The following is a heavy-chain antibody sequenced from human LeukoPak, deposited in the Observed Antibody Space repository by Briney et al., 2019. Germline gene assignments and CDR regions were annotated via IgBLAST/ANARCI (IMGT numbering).Heavy chain of an antibody. CDR3: AKDGGVRGPDYYYYMDV. D-gene: IGHD3-10*01. CDR1: GFTFSSYA. J-gene: IGHJ6*03. CDR2: ISGSGGST. V-gene: IGHV3-23*01. Sequence: GGSLRLSCAASGFTFSSYAMSWVRQAPGKGVEWVSGISGSGGSTNYADSVKGRFTISRDNSKNTLYLQMNSLRAEDTAVYYCAKDGGVRGPDYYYYMDVWGKGTTVTISS.